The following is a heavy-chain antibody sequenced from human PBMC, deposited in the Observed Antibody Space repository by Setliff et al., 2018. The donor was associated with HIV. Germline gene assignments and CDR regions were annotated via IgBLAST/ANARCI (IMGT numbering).Heavy chain of an antibody. D-gene: IGHD6-25*01. J-gene: IGHJ5*02. V-gene: IGHV5-51*01. Sequence: GESLKISCKGSGYSFTSYWIGWVRQMPGKGLEWMGIIYPGDSDTRYNPSFQGQVAISADKSTSTAYLQWSSLKASDTAMDYCARRLYSSEAFDPWGQGTLVTVS. CDR3: ARRLYSSEAFDP. CDR1: GYSFTSYW. CDR2: IYPGDSDT.